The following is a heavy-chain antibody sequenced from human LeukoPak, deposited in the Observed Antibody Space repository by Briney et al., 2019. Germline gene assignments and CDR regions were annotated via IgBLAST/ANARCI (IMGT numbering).Heavy chain of an antibody. D-gene: IGHD4-17*01. Sequence: SETLSLTCTVSGVSISSSSYYWGWIRQPPGKGLEWIGSIYYSGSTYYNPSLKSRVTISVDTSKNQFSLKLSSVTAADTAVYYCAREYGDLTWFDYWGQGTLVTVSS. CDR1: GVSISSSSYY. CDR2: IYYSGST. CDR3: AREYGDLTWFDY. V-gene: IGHV4-39*07. J-gene: IGHJ4*02.